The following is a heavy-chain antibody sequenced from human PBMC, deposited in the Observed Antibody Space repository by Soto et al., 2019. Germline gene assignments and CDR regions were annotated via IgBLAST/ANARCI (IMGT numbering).Heavy chain of an antibody. Sequence: GASLKVSCKASGYTFTSYAMHWVRQAPGQRLEWMGWINAGNGNTKYSQKFQGRVTITRDTSASTAYMELSSLRSEDTAVYYCARARCGGDYGDYNAWFDPWGQGTLVTVSS. CDR2: INAGNGNT. V-gene: IGHV1-3*01. CDR1: GYTFTSYA. CDR3: ARARCGGDYGDYNAWFDP. D-gene: IGHD4-17*01. J-gene: IGHJ5*02.